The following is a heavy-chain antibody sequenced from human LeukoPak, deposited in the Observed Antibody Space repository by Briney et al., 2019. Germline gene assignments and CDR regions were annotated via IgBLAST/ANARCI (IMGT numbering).Heavy chain of an antibody. J-gene: IGHJ4*02. CDR2: INHSGST. Sequence: KPSETLSLTCAVYGGSFSGYYWSWIRQPPGKGLEWIGEINHSGSTNYNPSLKSRVTISVDTSKNQFSLKLSSVTAADTAVYYCARLRRLRYYDSSGYIDFDYWGQGTLVTVSS. V-gene: IGHV4-34*01. CDR3: ARLRRLRYYDSSGYIDFDY. CDR1: GGSFSGYY. D-gene: IGHD3-22*01.